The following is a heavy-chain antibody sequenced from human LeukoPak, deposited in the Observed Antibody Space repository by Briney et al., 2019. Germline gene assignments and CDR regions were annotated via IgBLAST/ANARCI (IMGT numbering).Heavy chain of an antibody. CDR1: GFTFVNYG. CDR2: IFSSGDPT. V-gene: IGHV3-23*01. D-gene: IGHD1-26*01. CDR3: AKGAGRIDY. Sequence: GGSLRLSCTASGFTFVNYGMSWVRQAPGKGLEWVSTIFSSGDPTYYADSVKGRFTISRDNSKNTLYLQMNSLRAEDTAVYYCAKGAGRIDYWGQGTLVTVSS. J-gene: IGHJ4*02.